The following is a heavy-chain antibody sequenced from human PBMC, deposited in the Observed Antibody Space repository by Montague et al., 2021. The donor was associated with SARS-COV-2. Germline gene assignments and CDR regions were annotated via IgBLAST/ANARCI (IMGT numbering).Heavy chain of an antibody. D-gene: IGHD3-9*01. CDR3: ATNDILTGYAYYYGMDV. CDR1: GYTLTELS. Sequence: SVKVSCKVSGYTLTELSMHWVRQAPGKGLEWMGGFGPKDAETIYAQKFQGRVTMTEDTPTDTAYMELSSLRSEDLAVYYCATNDILTGYAYYYGMDVWGQGTTVTVSS. V-gene: IGHV1-24*01. CDR2: FGPKDAET. J-gene: IGHJ6*02.